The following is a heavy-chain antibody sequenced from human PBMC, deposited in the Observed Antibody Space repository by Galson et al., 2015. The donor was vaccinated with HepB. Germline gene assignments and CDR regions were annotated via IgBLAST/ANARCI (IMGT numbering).Heavy chain of an antibody. CDR2: ISSSSSYI. V-gene: IGHV3-21*01. J-gene: IGHJ6*03. CDR1: GFTFSSYS. Sequence: SLRLSCAASGFTFSSYSMNWVRQAPGKGLEWVSSISSSSSYIYYADSVKGRFTISRDNAKNSLYLQMNSLRAEDTAVYYCAKDPNSSSSDYYYYYMDVWGKGTTVTVSS. D-gene: IGHD6-6*01. CDR3: AKDPNSSSSDYYYYYMDV.